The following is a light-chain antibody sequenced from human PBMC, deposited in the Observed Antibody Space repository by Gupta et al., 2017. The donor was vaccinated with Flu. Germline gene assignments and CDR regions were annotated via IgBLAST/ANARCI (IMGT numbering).Light chain of an antibody. CDR1: NIGSKS. Sequence: SYVLTQPPSVSVAPGQTATVTCGGNNIGSKSVHWYQQKPGQAPVLVVYDDSDRPSGIPERFSGSNSGNAATLTISRVEAGDEADYYCQIWDSSSDHWVFGTGTKVSVL. CDR3: QIWDSSSDHWV. V-gene: IGLV3-21*02. CDR2: DDS. J-gene: IGLJ1*01.